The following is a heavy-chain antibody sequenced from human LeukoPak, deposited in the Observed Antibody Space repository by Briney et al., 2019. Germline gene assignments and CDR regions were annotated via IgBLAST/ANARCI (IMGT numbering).Heavy chain of an antibody. D-gene: IGHD6-13*01. V-gene: IGHV3-48*04. CDR1: GFTFSSYA. Sequence: GGSLRLSCAASGFTFSSYAMSWVRQAPGKGLEWVSYISSSGSTIYYADSVKGRFTISRDNAKNSLYLQMNSLRAEDTAVYYCARGSSWKHFDYWGQGTLVTVSS. J-gene: IGHJ4*02. CDR2: ISSSGSTI. CDR3: ARGSSWKHFDY.